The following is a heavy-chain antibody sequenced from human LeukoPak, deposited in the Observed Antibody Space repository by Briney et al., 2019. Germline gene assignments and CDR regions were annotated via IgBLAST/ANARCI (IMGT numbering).Heavy chain of an antibody. CDR2: IYSGGST. Sequence: GGSLRLSCAASGFTFSDYWMSWVRQAPGRGLEWVSVIYSGGSTYYADSVKGRFTISRDNSKNTLYLQMNSLRAEDTAVYYCARDRRFLEWFSASGMDVWGQGTTVTVSS. CDR1: GFTFSDYW. V-gene: IGHV3-66*02. D-gene: IGHD3-3*01. J-gene: IGHJ6*02. CDR3: ARDRRFLEWFSASGMDV.